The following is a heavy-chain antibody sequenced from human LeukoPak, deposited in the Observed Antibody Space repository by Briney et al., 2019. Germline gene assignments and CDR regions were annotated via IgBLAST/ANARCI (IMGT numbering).Heavy chain of an antibody. D-gene: IGHD3-16*02. Sequence: PGGSLRLSCAASGITFSRYSMNWVRQAPGKGLEWVSSIIISSTYIYYADSVKGRFTISRDNAKNSPYLQMNSLRAEDTAVYYCVGSDTIGYTPREWDYWYFDLWGRGTLVTVSS. CDR3: VGSDTIGYTPREWDYWYFDL. V-gene: IGHV3-21*01. CDR1: GITFSRYS. CDR2: IIISSTYI. J-gene: IGHJ2*01.